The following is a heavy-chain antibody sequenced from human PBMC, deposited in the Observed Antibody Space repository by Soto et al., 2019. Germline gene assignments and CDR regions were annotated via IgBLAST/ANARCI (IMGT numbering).Heavy chain of an antibody. V-gene: IGHV4-34*01. CDR3: ASSGGPEGDWFDP. J-gene: IGHJ5*02. CDR1: GGSFSGYY. D-gene: IGHD2-15*01. CDR2: FYYSGIT. Sequence: PSETLSLTCAVYGGSFSGYYWSWIRQPPGEGLEWIGFFYYSGITDYNPSLRSRVTISADTSRNQVFLNMYSVTAADTAVYYCASSGGPEGDWFDPWGQGTLVTVSS.